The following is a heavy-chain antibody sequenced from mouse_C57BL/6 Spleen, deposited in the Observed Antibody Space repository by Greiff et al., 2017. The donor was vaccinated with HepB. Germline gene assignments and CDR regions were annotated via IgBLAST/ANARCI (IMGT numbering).Heavy chain of an antibody. Sequence: EVKLQESGPGLVKPSQSLSLTCSVTGYSITSGYYWNWIRQFPGNKLEWMGYISYDGSNNYNPSLKNRISITRDTSKNQFFLKLNSVTTEDTATYYCARDNGPYYFDYWGQGTTLTVSS. CDR1: GYSITSGYY. J-gene: IGHJ2*01. CDR3: ARDNGPYYFDY. CDR2: ISYDGSN. V-gene: IGHV3-6*01.